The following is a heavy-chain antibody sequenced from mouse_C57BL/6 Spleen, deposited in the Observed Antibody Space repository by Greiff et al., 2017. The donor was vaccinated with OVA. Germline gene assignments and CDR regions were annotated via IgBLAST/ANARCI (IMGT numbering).Heavy chain of an antibody. Sequence: VQLQESGPELVKPGASVKISCKASGYAFSSYWMNWVKQRPGKGLEWIGRIHPGDGDTNYNGKFKGKATLTADKSSSTAYMQRSSLTSEDSAVYFWAPLITSCYFDVWGTGTSVTVSS. CDR1: GYAFSSYW. CDR3: APLITSCYFDV. V-gene: IGHV1-82*01. D-gene: IGHD1-1*01. CDR2: IHPGDGDT. J-gene: IGHJ1*03.